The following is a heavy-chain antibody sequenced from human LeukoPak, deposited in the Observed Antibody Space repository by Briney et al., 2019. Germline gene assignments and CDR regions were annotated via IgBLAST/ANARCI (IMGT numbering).Heavy chain of an antibody. CDR3: AREESGITIFGVVLIGFDP. Sequence: ASVKVSCKASGYTFTGYYMHWVRQAPGQGLEWMGWINPNSAGTNYAQKFQGRVTMTRDTSISTAYMELSRLRSDDTAVYYCAREESGITIFGVVLIGFDPWGQGTLVTVSS. CDR1: GYTFTGYY. CDR2: INPNSAGT. V-gene: IGHV1-2*02. D-gene: IGHD3-3*01. J-gene: IGHJ5*02.